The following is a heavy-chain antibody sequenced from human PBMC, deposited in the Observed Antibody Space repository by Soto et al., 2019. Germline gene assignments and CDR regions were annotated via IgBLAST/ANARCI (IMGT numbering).Heavy chain of an antibody. V-gene: IGHV2-5*01. Sequence: SGPTLVNTTQTLTLTCTFSGFSLGTSGVGVGWIRQPPGKALEWLALIYWNDDKRYSPSLKSRLTITKDTSKNQVVLTMTNMEPVDTATYYCALIRIAVADEDWFDPWGQGTLVRVS. CDR3: ALIRIAVADEDWFDP. CDR1: GFSLGTSGVG. D-gene: IGHD6-19*01. CDR2: IYWNDDK. J-gene: IGHJ5*02.